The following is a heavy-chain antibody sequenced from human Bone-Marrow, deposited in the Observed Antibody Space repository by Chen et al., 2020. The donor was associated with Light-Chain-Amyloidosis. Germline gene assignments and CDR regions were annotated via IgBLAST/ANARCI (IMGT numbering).Heavy chain of an antibody. V-gene: IGHV3-53*01. Sequence: GAVKGRFNISRDNSKSTHYLQMNSLRAGDTAVYFCTRKGGYFDVWGQGSLVTVSS. J-gene: IGHJ4*02. D-gene: IGHD3-10*01. CDR3: TRKGGYFDV.